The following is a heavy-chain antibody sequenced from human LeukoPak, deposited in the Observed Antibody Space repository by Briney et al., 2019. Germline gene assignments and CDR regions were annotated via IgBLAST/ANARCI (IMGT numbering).Heavy chain of an antibody. V-gene: IGHV3-23*01. Sequence: QPGGSLRLSCAASGFTFSSYAMSWVRQAPGKGLEWVSAISGSGGSTYYADSVKGRFTISRDNSKNTLYLQMNSLRAEDTAVYYCAKGETTTYYYDSSGYYAYWGQGTLVTVSS. CDR1: GFTFSSYA. D-gene: IGHD3-22*01. CDR3: AKGETTTYYYDSSGYYAY. J-gene: IGHJ4*02. CDR2: ISGSGGST.